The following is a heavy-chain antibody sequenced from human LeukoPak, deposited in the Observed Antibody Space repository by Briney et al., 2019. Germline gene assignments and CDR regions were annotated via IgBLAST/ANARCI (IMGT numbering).Heavy chain of an antibody. V-gene: IGHV3-53*01. CDR3: ARVGDHFHWNLDL. Sequence: PGGSLRFSGEAPGFTVGTKYMNWVRQAPGKGLEWVSIIYSGGTTYYADSVKGRFTISRDTSKNTLSLQMNSLRAEDTAVYFCARVGDHFHWNLDLWGRGTLVTVSS. D-gene: IGHD5-24*01. CDR2: IYSGGTT. J-gene: IGHJ2*01. CDR1: GFTVGTKY.